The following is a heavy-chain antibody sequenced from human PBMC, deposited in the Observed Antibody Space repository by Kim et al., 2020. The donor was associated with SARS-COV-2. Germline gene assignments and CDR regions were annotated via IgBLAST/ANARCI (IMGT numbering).Heavy chain of an antibody. D-gene: IGHD2-15*01. Sequence: SETLSLTCTVSGGSISSYYWSWIRQPPGKGLEWIGYIYYSGSTNYNPSLKSRVTISVDTSKNQFSLKLSSVTAADTAVYYCARQRVVAATQYYYYYYGMDVWGQGTTVTVSS. J-gene: IGHJ6*02. CDR1: GGSISSYY. CDR3: ARQRVVAATQYYYYYYGMDV. CDR2: IYYSGST. V-gene: IGHV4-59*08.